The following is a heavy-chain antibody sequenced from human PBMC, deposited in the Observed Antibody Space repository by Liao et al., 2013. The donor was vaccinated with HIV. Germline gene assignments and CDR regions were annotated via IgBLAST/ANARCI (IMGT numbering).Heavy chain of an antibody. CDR1: GGSFSGYN. V-gene: IGHV4-34*01. D-gene: IGHD6-19*01. J-gene: IGHJ4*02. Sequence: QVQLQQWGAGLLKPSETLSLTCAVYGGSFSGYNWSWIRQSPGKGLEWIGEINHSGKTNYNPSLKSRVTISVDTSKNQFSLKLNSVTAADTAVYYCARGPRGTVTGPVRFDYWGQGTLVTVSS. CDR3: ARGPRGTVTGPVRFDY. CDR2: INHSGKT.